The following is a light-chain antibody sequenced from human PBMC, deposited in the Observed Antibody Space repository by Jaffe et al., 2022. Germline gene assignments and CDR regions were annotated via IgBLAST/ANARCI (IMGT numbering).Light chain of an antibody. CDR2: WAS. CDR1: QSVLYSPNNKNY. J-gene: IGKJ4*01. CDR3: QQFYTTPLT. Sequence: DFVMTQSPDSLAVSLGERATIKCKSSQSVLYSPNNKNYLAWYQQKPGQPPKLLIDWASNRESGVPDRFSGSGSGTDFTLTISSLQAEDVAVYFCQQFYTTPLTFGGGTKVEIK. V-gene: IGKV4-1*01.